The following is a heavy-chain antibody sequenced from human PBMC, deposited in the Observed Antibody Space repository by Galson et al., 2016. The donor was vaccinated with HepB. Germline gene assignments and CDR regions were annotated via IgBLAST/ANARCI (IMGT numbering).Heavy chain of an antibody. CDR1: GHTFSSYY. Sequence: SVKVSCKASGHTFSSYYMHWVRQAPGQGLEWMGIINPNGSSASYAQQFQGRVTMTRVTSTSTLYMELSSLRSEDTAVYYCARGIAKMYWFDPWGQGTLVTVSS. V-gene: IGHV1-46*01. D-gene: IGHD1-26*01. J-gene: IGHJ5*02. CDR3: ARGIAKMYWFDP. CDR2: INPNGSSA.